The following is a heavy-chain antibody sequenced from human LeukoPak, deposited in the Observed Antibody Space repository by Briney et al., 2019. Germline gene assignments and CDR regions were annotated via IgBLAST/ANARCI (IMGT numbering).Heavy chain of an antibody. J-gene: IGHJ3*02. V-gene: IGHV1-24*01. CDR2: FDPEDGET. D-gene: IGHD3-22*01. Sequence: GASVKVSCKVSGYTLTELSMHWVRQAPGKGLEWMGGFDPEDGETIYAQKFQGRVTMTEDTSTDTAYMELSSLGSDDTALYYCARGYYYGSSSPSPKDTLDIWGKGTILTVSS. CDR1: GYTLTELS. CDR3: ARGYYYGSSSPSPKDTLDI.